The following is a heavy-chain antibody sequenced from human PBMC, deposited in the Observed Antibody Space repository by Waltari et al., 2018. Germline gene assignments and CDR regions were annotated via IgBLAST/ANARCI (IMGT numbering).Heavy chain of an antibody. D-gene: IGHD2-15*01. J-gene: IGHJ6*02. CDR1: GFTFSNFW. V-gene: IGHV3-74*01. CDR2: IPSDGTRT. CDR3: ANHRQGGYGMEV. Sequence: QLVESGGGLVQPGGSLRLSCVASGFTFSNFWMHWVRQAPGKGLEWVSRIPSDGTRTAYADSVKGRFIISRDNSKNTLYLQMNSLRAEDTAVYYCANHRQGGYGMEVWGQGTRSPSP.